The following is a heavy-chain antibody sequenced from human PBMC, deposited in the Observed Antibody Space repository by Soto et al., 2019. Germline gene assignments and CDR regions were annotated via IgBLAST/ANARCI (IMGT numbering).Heavy chain of an antibody. CDR1: RFTFRLYA. J-gene: IGHJ5*01. CDR3: ANDMWCDWNDADPAFWFDS. V-gene: IGHV3-23*01. D-gene: IGHD1-1*01. CDR2: ISGGGGRI. Sequence: EVRLLESGGGLVQPGGSLRLSCAASRFTFRLYAMSWVRQAPGKGLEWVSGISGGGGRIYYAESVKGRFIISRDNSKDTLSLQMNSLKAEDTAVYYCANDMWCDWNDADPAFWFDSWGQGTLVTVSS.